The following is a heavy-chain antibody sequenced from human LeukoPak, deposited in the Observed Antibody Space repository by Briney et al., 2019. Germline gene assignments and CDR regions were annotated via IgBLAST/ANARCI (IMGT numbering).Heavy chain of an antibody. CDR1: GYSISSGYY. D-gene: IGHD1-1*01. J-gene: IGHJ5*02. CDR2: IYHSGST. V-gene: IGHV4-38-2*02. CDR3: ARGNNWNDWFDP. Sequence: PSETLSHTCTVSGYSISSGYYWGWIRQPPGKGLEWIGSIYHSGSTYYNPSLKSRVTISVDTSKNQFSLKLSSVTAADTAVYYCARGNNWNDWFDPWGQGTLVTVSS.